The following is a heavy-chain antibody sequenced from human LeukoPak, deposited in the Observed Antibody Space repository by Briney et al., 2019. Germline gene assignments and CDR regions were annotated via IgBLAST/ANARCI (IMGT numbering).Heavy chain of an antibody. CDR2: IYYSGST. D-gene: IGHD5-18*01. CDR1: GGPISSYY. V-gene: IGHV4-59*12. CDR3: ARDGRADTAMVTAV. Sequence: SETLSLTCTVSGGPISSYYWSWLRQPPGKGLEWIGYIYYSGSTNYNPSLKSRVTISVDTSKNQFSLKLSSVTAADTAVYYCARDGRADTAMVTAVWGQGTLVTVSS. J-gene: IGHJ4*02.